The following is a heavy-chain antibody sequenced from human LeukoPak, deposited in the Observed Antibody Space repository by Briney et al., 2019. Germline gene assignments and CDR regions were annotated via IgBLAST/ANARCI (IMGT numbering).Heavy chain of an antibody. CDR1: GGSISSGGYY. J-gene: IGHJ4*02. V-gene: IGHV4-30-2*01. CDR3: ARLTAAGALFES. Sequence: SETLSLTCTVSGGSISSGGYYWSWIRQPPGKGLEWIGYIYHSGSTYYNPSLKSRVTISVDRSKNQFSLKLSSVTAADTAVYYCARLTAAGALFESWGQGTLVAVSS. D-gene: IGHD6-13*01. CDR2: IYHSGST.